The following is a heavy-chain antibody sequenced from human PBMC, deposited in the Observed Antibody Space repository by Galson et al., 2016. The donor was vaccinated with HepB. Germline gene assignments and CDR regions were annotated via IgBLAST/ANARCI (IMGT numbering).Heavy chain of an antibody. J-gene: IGHJ3*01. D-gene: IGHD2-21*02. CDR3: ARHECRGSDCFSAYDF. Sequence: QSGAEVKKPGESLPISCKGSGYRFANYWIGWVRQMPGKGLESMGIVYPGNSEIRYSPSFQGQVTISADKSITTVYLQWNSLKAFDSAIYYCARHECRGSDCFSAYDFWGQGTVVTVSS. CDR2: VYPGNSEI. V-gene: IGHV5-51*01. CDR1: GYRFANYW.